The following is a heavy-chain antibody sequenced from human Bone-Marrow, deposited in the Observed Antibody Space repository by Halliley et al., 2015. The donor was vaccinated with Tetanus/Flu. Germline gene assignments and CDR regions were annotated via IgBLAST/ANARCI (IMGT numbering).Heavy chain of an antibody. J-gene: IGHJ6*02. V-gene: IGHV3-33*01. CDR3: ARNFYSSGWYINNLYYYAMDV. Sequence: DGSKKYYADFVKGRFTLSRDNAKNTLYVQMNSLRAEDTAVYYCARNFYSSGWYINNLYYYAMDVWGQGTTVTVSS. CDR2: DGSKK. D-gene: IGHD6-19*01.